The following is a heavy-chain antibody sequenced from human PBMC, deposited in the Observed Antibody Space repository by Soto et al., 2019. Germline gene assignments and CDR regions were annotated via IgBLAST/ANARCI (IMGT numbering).Heavy chain of an antibody. CDR3: ARESHYASGSYRI. CDR1: GGSFSGYY. D-gene: IGHD3-10*01. V-gene: IGHV4-34*01. J-gene: IGHJ3*02. Sequence: SETLSLTCAVYGGSFSGYYWIWIRQPPVNGLEFIGEINHILSTNYNPSLKSRFTISLYTSKNHFSLKLSSLTAAYTSVYYCARESHYASGSYRIWGQGTMVTISS. CDR2: INHILST.